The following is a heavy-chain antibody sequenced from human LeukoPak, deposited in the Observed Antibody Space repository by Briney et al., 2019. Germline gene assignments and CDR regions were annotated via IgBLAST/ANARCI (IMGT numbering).Heavy chain of an antibody. V-gene: IGHV4-59*11. CDR3: AREGGFDY. CDR2: IYYSGST. J-gene: IGHJ4*02. CDR1: GGSISSHY. Sequence: PSETLSLTCTVSGGSISSHYWSWIRQPPGKGLEWIGYIYYSGSTNYNPSLKSRVTISVDTSKNQFSLKLSSVTAADTAVYYCAREGGFDYWGQGTLVTVSS.